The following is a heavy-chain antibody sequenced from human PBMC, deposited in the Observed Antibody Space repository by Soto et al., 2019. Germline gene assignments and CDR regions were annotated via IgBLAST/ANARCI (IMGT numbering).Heavy chain of an antibody. CDR2: IYYSGST. D-gene: IGHD3-22*01. J-gene: IGHJ4*02. CDR1: GGSISSYY. CDR3: ARSDYYDSSGPSSN. V-gene: IGHV4-59*01. Sequence: QVQMQESGPGLVKPSETLSLTCTVSGGSISSYYWSWIRQPPGKGLEWIGYIYYSGSTNYNPSLKSRVTISVDTSKNQFSLKLSSVTAADTAVYYCARSDYYDSSGPSSNWGQGTLVTVSS.